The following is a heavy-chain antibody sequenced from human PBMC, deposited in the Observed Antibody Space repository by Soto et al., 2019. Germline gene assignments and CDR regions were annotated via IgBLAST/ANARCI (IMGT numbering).Heavy chain of an antibody. D-gene: IGHD5-18*01. J-gene: IGHJ4*02. CDR2: ISSSSSYI. V-gene: IGHV3-21*01. CDR3: ARVRGYSYGSLAY. CDR1: GFTFSSYS. Sequence: GGSLRLSCAASGFTFSSYSMNWVRQAPGKGLEWVSSISSSSSYIYYADSVKGRLTISRDNAKNSLYLQMNSLRAEDTAVYYCARVRGYSYGSLAYWGQGTLVTVSS.